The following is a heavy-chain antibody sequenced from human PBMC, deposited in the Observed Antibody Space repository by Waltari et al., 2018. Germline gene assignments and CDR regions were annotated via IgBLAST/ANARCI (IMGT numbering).Heavy chain of an antibody. J-gene: IGHJ3*02. CDR3: ATGTGTVGTCDI. CDR2: FNPEDGET. Sequence: QVQLVQSGAEVKKPGASVKVSCKVSGYTLTELSRHWVRQAPGKGLEWMGGFNPEDGETIYAQKFQGRVTMTEDTSTDTAYMELSSRRSEDTAVYYCATGTGTVGTCDIWGQGTMVTVSS. V-gene: IGHV1-24*01. D-gene: IGHD1-7*01. CDR1: GYTLTELS.